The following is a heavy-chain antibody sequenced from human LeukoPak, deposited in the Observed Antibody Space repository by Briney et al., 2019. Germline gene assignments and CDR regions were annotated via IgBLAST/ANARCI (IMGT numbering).Heavy chain of an antibody. V-gene: IGHV5-51*01. J-gene: IGHJ4*02. CDR1: GYSFTSYW. CDR3: ARRSPSATYSSSWPFDY. CDR2: IYPGDSDT. Sequence: PGESLKISCKGSGYSFTSYWIGWVRQMPGKGLEWMGIIYPGDSDTRYSPSFQGQVTISADKSISTAYLQWSSLKASDTAMYYCARRSPSATYSSSWPFDYWGQGTLVTVSS. D-gene: IGHD6-13*01.